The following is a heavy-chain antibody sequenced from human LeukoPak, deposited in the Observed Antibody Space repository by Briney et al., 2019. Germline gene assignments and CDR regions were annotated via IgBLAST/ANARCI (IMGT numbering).Heavy chain of an antibody. Sequence: GGSLRLSCAASGFTFDDYAMHWVRQAPGKGLEWVSGINWNSGSIGYADSVKSRFTISRDNAKNSLYLQMNSLRAEDTALYYCAKEDSSGWYGFDYWGQGTLVTVSS. J-gene: IGHJ4*02. CDR1: GFTFDDYA. V-gene: IGHV3-9*01. CDR2: INWNSGSI. CDR3: AKEDSSGWYGFDY. D-gene: IGHD6-19*01.